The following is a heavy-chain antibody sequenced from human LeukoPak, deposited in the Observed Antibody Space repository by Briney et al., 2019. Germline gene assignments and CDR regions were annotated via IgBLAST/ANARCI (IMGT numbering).Heavy chain of an antibody. CDR2: INAGNGNT. J-gene: IGHJ4*02. CDR1: GYTFTSYA. D-gene: IGHD6-13*01. V-gene: IGHV1-3*01. Sequence: PVASVKVSCKASGYTFTSYAMHWVRQAPGQRLEWMGWINAGNGNTKYSQEFQGRVTITRDTSASTAYMELSSLRSEDTAVYYCARHIAAAASFDYWGQGTLVTVSS. CDR3: ARHIAAAASFDY.